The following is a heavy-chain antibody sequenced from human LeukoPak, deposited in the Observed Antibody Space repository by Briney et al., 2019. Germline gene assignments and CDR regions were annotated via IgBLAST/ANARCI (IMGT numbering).Heavy chain of an antibody. J-gene: IGHJ4*02. V-gene: IGHV3-23*01. D-gene: IGHD6-19*01. CDR3: AKDARRTSGWYFFDY. CDR2: ISGSGGST. Sequence: GGSLRLSCAASGFTFSSYAMTWVRQAPGKGLEWVSAISGSGGSTYYVDSVKGRFITSRDNSKNTLFLQMNSLRAEDTAVYYCAKDARRTSGWYFFDYWGQGTLVTVSS. CDR1: GFTFSSYA.